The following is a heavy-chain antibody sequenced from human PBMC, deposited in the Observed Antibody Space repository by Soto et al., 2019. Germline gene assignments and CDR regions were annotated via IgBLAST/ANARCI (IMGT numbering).Heavy chain of an antibody. CDR3: AREGLRGY. Sequence: QVRLVQSGAEVKQPGASVKGSCKASGYAFTNYGFSWVRQAPGQGLEWMGWIRAYNGNRNYAQNLQGRVTMTTDTSTRTAYMELRKLRSDDTAVYYCAREGLRGYWGQGTLVTVSS. J-gene: IGHJ4*02. CDR2: IRAYNGNR. D-gene: IGHD2-15*01. CDR1: GYAFTNYG. V-gene: IGHV1-18*01.